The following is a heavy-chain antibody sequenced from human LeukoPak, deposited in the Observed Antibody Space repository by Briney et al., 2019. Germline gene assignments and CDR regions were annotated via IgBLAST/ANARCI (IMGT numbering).Heavy chain of an antibody. D-gene: IGHD3-22*01. CDR2: IYHSGST. CDR1: GYSISSGYY. CDR3: ARDNPPYYYDSSGYQGAFDY. J-gene: IGHJ4*02. V-gene: IGHV4-38-2*02. Sequence: SETLSLTCTVSGYSISSGYYWGWIRQPPGKGLEWIGSIYHSGSTYYNPSLKSRVTISVDTSKNQFSLKLSSVTAADTAVYYCARDNPPYYYDSSGYQGAFDYWGQGTLVTVSS.